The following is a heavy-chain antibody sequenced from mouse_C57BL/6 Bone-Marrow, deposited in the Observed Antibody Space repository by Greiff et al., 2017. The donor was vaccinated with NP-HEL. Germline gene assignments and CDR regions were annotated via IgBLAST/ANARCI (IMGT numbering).Heavy chain of an antibody. J-gene: IGHJ4*01. CDR3: ARRYYDYDGGYYYAMDY. D-gene: IGHD2-4*01. CDR1: GYTFTSYW. CDR2: IHPNSGST. Sequence: QVQLQQPGAELVKPGASVKLSCKASGYTFTSYWMHWVKQRPGQGLEWIGMIHPNSGSTNYNEKFKSKATLTVDKSSSTAYMQLSSLTSADSAVYYCARRYYDYDGGYYYAMDYWGQGTSVTVSS. V-gene: IGHV1-64*01.